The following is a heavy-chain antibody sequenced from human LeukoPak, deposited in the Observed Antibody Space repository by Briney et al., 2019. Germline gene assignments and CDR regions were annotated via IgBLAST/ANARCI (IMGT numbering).Heavy chain of an antibody. CDR3: AKGRGTTVTAAANY. D-gene: IGHD4-17*01. V-gene: IGHV3-23*05. CDR1: GFTFSNYA. Sequence: GGSLRLSCAASGFTFSNYAMSWVRQAPGKGLEWVSLIYTSGYTYYADSVKGRFTISRDNSKNTLFLQFNSLRADDTAVYYCAKGRGTTVTAAANYWGQGTLVTVSS. CDR2: IYTSGYT. J-gene: IGHJ4*02.